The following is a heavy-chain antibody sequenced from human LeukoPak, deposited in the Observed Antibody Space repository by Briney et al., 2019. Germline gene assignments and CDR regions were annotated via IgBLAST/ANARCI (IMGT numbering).Heavy chain of an antibody. CDR2: ISWNSGSI. CDR3: AKESGIAAAGTRVDAFDI. V-gene: IGHV3-9*01. CDR1: GFTFDDYA. Sequence: GGSLRLSCAASGFTFDDYAMHWVRQAPGKGLEWVSGISWNSGSIGYADSVKGRFTISRDNAKNSLYLQMNSLRAEDTALYYCAKESGIAAAGTRVDAFDIWGQGTMVTVSS. J-gene: IGHJ3*02. D-gene: IGHD6-13*01.